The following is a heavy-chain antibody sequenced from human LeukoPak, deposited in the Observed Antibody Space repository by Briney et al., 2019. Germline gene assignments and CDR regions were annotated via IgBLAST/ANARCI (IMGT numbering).Heavy chain of an antibody. V-gene: IGHV4-59*01. CDR3: ARAQSTQMATKI. CDR1: GGSISGYY. D-gene: IGHD5-24*01. J-gene: IGHJ4*02. Sequence: SQTLCLTRTVSGGSISGYYCSWIRQPPRKGLEWIGYIYYSGSTNYNPSLKSRVTISLDTSKNQFSLKLSSVTPADTAVYYRARAQSTQMATKIWGQGTLVTVSS. CDR2: IYYSGST.